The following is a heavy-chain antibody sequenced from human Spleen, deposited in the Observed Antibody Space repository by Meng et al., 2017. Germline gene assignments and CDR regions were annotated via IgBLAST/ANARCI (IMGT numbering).Heavy chain of an antibody. CDR3: ARLIFGAAGGGDY. V-gene: IGHV5-51*01. D-gene: IGHD1-26*01. CDR1: GYSFTTYW. J-gene: IGHJ4*02. CDR2: IYPGDSDT. Sequence: GGSLRLSCQGFGYSFTTYWSAWVRQVPGKGLEWMGIIYPGDSDTKYSPSFQGQVTMSADKSISTAYLQWSSLKASDTATYYCARLIFGAAGGGDYWGKGTLVTVSS.